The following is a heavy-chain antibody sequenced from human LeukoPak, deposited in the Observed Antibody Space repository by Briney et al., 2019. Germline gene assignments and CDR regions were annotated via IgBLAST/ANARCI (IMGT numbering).Heavy chain of an antibody. Sequence: SETLSLTCTVSGGSISSYYWGWIRQPPGKGLEWIGSIYYSGSTYYNPSLKSRVTISVDTSKNQFSLKLSSVTAADTAVYYCASPQYYDILTGYPYYFDYWGQGTLVTVSS. D-gene: IGHD3-9*01. CDR3: ASPQYYDILTGYPYYFDY. CDR1: GGSISSYY. J-gene: IGHJ4*02. CDR2: IYYSGST. V-gene: IGHV4-39*01.